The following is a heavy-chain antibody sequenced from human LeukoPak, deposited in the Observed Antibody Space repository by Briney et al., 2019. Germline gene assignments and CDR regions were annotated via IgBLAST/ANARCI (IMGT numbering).Heavy chain of an antibody. Sequence: GESLQISCKGTGYTFASYWIGWVRQMPGKGLEWMGIIYPGDSDTRYSPSFQGQVTISADKSISTAYLQWSSLKASDTAMYYCARSHIEGWQQLATNCFGPWGQGTLVTVSS. CDR1: GYTFASYW. V-gene: IGHV5-51*01. CDR3: ARSHIEGWQQLATNCFGP. CDR2: IYPGDSDT. J-gene: IGHJ5*02. D-gene: IGHD6-13*01.